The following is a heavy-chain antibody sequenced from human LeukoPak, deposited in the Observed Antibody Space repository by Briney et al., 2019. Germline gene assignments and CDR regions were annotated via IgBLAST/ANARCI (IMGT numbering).Heavy chain of an antibody. CDR1: GYTFTSYD. Sequence: ASVKVSCKASGYTFTSYDINWVRQATGQGLEWMGWMNPNSGNTGYAQKFQGRVTMTRDTSISTAYMELSRLRSDDTAVYYCASSSIAVAHIDCWGQGTLVTVSS. CDR2: MNPNSGNT. D-gene: IGHD6-19*01. V-gene: IGHV1-8*02. J-gene: IGHJ4*02. CDR3: ASSSIAVAHIDC.